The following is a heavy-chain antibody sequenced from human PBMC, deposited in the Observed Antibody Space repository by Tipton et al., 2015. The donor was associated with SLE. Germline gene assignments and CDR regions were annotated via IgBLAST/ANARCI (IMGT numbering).Heavy chain of an antibody. J-gene: IGHJ4*02. D-gene: IGHD5-24*01. Sequence: TLSLTCTVSGGSISSSRYYWGWIRQPPGKGLEWIGSMYYSGSTYYNPSLKSRVTISVDRSKNQFSLKLSSVTAADTAVDYCARGHVEMATKFDYWGQGTLVTVSS. CDR1: GGSISSSRYY. V-gene: IGHV4-39*07. CDR2: MYYSGST. CDR3: ARGHVEMATKFDY.